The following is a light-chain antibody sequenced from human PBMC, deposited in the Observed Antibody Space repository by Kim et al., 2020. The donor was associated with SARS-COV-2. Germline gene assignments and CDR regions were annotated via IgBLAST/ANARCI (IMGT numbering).Light chain of an antibody. J-gene: IGLJ3*02. CDR3: QAWESSTWV. CDR1: KLGEKY. Sequence: SVSQGQTASITCSGEKLGEKYDGWYQKKPGQSPVLVIYEDSKRPSGIPERFAGSESGKTASLTLSGNKAMEEDDYYCQAWESSTWVFGGGTQLTVL. CDR2: EDS. V-gene: IGLV3-1*01.